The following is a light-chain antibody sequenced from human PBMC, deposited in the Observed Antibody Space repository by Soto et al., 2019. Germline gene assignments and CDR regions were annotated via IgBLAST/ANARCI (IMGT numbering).Light chain of an antibody. CDR3: QSYDSSLSVWV. CDR1: SSNIGAAYG. J-gene: IGLJ3*02. V-gene: IGLV1-40*01. CDR2: GNS. Sequence: QSVLTQPPSLSGAPGQRVTISCTGTSSNIGAAYGVHWYQQIPGTAPRLLIYGNSDRPSGVPDRFSDSKSGTSASLAITGLQAEDEADYYCQSYDSSLSVWVFGGGTKLTVL.